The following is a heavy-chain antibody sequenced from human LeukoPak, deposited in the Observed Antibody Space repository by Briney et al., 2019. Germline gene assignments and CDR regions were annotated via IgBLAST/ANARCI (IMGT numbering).Heavy chain of an antibody. J-gene: IGHJ3*02. D-gene: IGHD3-3*01. CDR3: ARMYYDFWSGYPNAFDI. V-gene: IGHV4-61*02. CDR2: IYTSGST. Sequence: SETLSLTCTVSGGSISSPPYYWSWIRQPPGKGLEWIGRIYTSGSTNYNPSLKSRVTMSVDTSKNQFSLKLSSVTAADTAVYYCARMYYDFWSGYPNAFDIWGQGTMVTVSS. CDR1: GGSISSPPYY.